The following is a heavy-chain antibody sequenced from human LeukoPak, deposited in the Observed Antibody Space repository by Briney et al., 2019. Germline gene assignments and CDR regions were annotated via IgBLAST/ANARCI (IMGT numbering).Heavy chain of an antibody. J-gene: IGHJ4*02. CDR3: ARRDISSGWSFDH. D-gene: IGHD6-19*01. CDR2: IHTSGST. Sequence: PSETLSLTCTVSGGSISNYHWSWIRQPAGKGPEWISQIHTSGSTNYNPPLKSRVTMSIDTPENQLSLTIRSVTAADTAVYYCARRDISSGWSFDHWGQGILVTVSS. V-gene: IGHV4-4*07. CDR1: GGSISNYH.